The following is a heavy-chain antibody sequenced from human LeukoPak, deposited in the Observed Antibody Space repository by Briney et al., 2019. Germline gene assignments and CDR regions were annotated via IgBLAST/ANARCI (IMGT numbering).Heavy chain of an antibody. Sequence: GGSLRLSCAASGFRFSDYEMNWVRQASGKGLEWVSHISSSGSIIFYADSVKGRFTISRDNAKNSLYLQMNSLRAEDTSVYYCAGRLSSDYYYMDVWGKGTTVTVSS. CDR2: ISSSGSII. J-gene: IGHJ6*03. CDR1: GFRFSDYE. V-gene: IGHV3-48*03. CDR3: AGRLSSDYYYMDV.